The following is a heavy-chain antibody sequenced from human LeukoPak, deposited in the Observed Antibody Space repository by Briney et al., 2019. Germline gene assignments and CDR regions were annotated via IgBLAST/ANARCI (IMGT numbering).Heavy chain of an antibody. CDR2: IKKDGSEK. V-gene: IGHV3-7*05. CDR1: GFTLSSNW. J-gene: IGHJ4*02. D-gene: IGHD1-26*01. CDR3: ASNRYSGSHFDY. Sequence: GGSLRLSCAASGFTLSSNWMTWVRQAPGKGLEWVANIKKDGSEKHYVDSVKGRFTISRDNAKNSLYLQMNSLRDEDTGVYYCASNRYSGSHFDYWGQGTLVTVSS.